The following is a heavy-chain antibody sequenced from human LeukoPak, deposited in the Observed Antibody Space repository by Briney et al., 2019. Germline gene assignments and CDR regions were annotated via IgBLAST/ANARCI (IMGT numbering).Heavy chain of an antibody. CDR1: GYSFTSYW. D-gene: IGHD2-2*01. CDR2: IYPGDSDT. CDR3: AKIDRQYCSRSSCYALDY. Sequence: GESLKISCKCSGYSFTSYWIGWVRQMPGKGLEWMGIIYPGDSDTRYSPSFQGQVTISVDKSISTAYLQWSSLKASDTAIYYCAKIDRQYCSRSSCYALDYWGQGTQVTVSS. J-gene: IGHJ4*02. V-gene: IGHV5-51*01.